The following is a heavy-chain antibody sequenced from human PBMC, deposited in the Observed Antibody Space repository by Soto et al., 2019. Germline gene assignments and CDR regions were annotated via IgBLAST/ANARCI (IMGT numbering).Heavy chain of an antibody. V-gene: IGHV3-30-3*01. CDR1: GFTFSSYA. CDR2: ISYDGSNK. CDR3: ARVDPAGINWFDP. Sequence: GGSLRLSCAASGFTFSSYAMHWVRQAPGKGLEWVAVISYDGSNKYYADSVKGRFTISRDNPKNTLYLQMNSLRAEDTAVYYCARVDPAGINWFDPWGQGTLVTVSS. D-gene: IGHD6-13*01. J-gene: IGHJ5*02.